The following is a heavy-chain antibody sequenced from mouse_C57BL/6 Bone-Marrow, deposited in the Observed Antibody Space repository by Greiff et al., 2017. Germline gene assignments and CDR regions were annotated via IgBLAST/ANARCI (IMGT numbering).Heavy chain of an antibody. J-gene: IGHJ4*01. CDR2: IHPNSGST. V-gene: IGHV1-64*01. CDR3: SRSYYAIDY. Sequence: QVQLQQPGAELVKPGASVKLSCTASGYTFTSYWMHWVKQRPGQGLEWIGMIHPNSGSTNYNEKFKSKATLTVDKSSSTAYMQLSSLTSEDSAVYYCSRSYYAIDYWGQGTSVTVSS. CDR1: GYTFTSYW.